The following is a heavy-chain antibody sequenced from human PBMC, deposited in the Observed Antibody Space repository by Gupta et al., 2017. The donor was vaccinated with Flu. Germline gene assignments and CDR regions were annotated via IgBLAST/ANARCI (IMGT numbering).Heavy chain of an antibody. CDR1: Y. V-gene: IGHV3-72*01. D-gene: IGHD6-13*01. J-gene: IGHJ4*02. Sequence: YMEWVRQAPGKGLEWVGRSRKKANDYNKDYAASGKGRVIISRDDSNNALYLQMKRLNIEDTAVYYCASHGGPKAAGTVFDYWGQGTLVIVSS. CDR2: SRKKANDYNK. CDR3: ASHGGPKAAGTVFDY.